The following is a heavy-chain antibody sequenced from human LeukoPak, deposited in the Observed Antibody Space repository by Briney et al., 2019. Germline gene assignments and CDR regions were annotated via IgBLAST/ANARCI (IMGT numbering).Heavy chain of an antibody. V-gene: IGHV1-8*01. CDR2: MNPNSGNT. J-gene: IGHJ4*02. D-gene: IGHD1-26*01. CDR1: GYTFTSYD. Sequence: ASVKVSCTASGYTFTSYDINWVRQAPGQGLEWMGWMNPNSGNTGYAQKFQGRVTMTRNTSISTAYMELSSLRSEDTAVYYCARGTEYSGSELDYWGQGTLVTVSS. CDR3: ARGTEYSGSELDY.